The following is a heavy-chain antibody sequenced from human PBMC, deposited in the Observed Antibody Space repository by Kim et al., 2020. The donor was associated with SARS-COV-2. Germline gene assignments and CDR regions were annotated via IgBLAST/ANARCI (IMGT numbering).Heavy chain of an antibody. CDR3: ARSREGYCSSGVCLDWYFDL. Sequence: GESLKISCKGSGYSFTNYWIGWVRQMPGRGLEWMGIIYPGDSDTRYSASFQGQVTMSADKPISTAYLQWNSLKASDTAMYYCARSREGYCSSGVCLDWYFDLWGRGDLVTVS. V-gene: IGHV5-51*04. J-gene: IGHJ2*01. D-gene: IGHD2-8*01. CDR2: IYPGDSDT. CDR1: GYSFTNYW.